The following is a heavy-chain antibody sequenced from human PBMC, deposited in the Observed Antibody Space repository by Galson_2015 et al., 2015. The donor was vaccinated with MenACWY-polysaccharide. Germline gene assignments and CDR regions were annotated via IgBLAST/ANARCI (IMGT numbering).Heavy chain of an antibody. J-gene: IGHJ6*02. V-gene: IGHV1-8*01. Sequence: SVKVSCKASGYTFTSYDINRVRQATGQGLEWMGWMNPNSGNTGYAQKFQGRVTMTRNTSISTAYMELSSLRSEDTAVYYCARGPRLRTYCSSTSCYTRAYYYYGMDVWGQGTMVTVSS. CDR3: ARGPRLRTYCSSTSCYTRAYYYYGMDV. CDR1: GYTFTSYD. D-gene: IGHD2-2*02. CDR2: MNPNSGNT.